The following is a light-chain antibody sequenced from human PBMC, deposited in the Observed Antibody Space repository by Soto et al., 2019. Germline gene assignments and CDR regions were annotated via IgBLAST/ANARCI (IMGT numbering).Light chain of an antibody. CDR3: SLYTTASTYV. V-gene: IGLV2-8*01. CDR2: EVS. J-gene: IGLJ1*01. Sequence: QSVLTQPPSASGSPGQSVTISCTGTSSDVGAYNLVSWYQQHPGKAPKLMIYEVSKRPSGVPDRFSGSKSGNTASLTVSGLQAEDEAEYYCSLYTTASTYVFGTGTKLTVL. CDR1: SSDVGAYNL.